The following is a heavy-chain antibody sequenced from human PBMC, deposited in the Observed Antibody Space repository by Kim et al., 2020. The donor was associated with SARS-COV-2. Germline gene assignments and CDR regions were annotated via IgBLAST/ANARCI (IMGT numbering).Heavy chain of an antibody. J-gene: IGHJ4*02. CDR3: TTDTITMVRGAFFDY. Sequence: PVKGRFTISRDDSKNTLYLQMNSLKTEDTAVYYCTTDTITMVRGAFFDYWGQGTLVTVSS. V-gene: IGHV3-15*01. D-gene: IGHD3-10*01.